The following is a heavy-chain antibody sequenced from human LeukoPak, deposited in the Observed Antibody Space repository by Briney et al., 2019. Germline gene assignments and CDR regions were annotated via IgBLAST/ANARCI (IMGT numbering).Heavy chain of an antibody. Sequence: ASVKVSCKASGYIFNDYAIHWVRQAPGQRFEWMGWIDADNGDTRSSQKFQGRVTISRDTSASTAYMEMRSLRSEDTAVYYCAREIDRDDYNRFFDYWGQGTLVTVSS. D-gene: IGHD5-24*01. J-gene: IGHJ4*02. CDR3: AREIDRDDYNRFFDY. CDR1: GYIFNDYA. V-gene: IGHV1-3*01. CDR2: IDADNGDT.